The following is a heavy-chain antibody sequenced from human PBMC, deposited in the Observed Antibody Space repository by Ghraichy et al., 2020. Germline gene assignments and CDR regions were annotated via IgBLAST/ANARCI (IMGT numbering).Heavy chain of an antibody. V-gene: IGHV3-53*01. Sequence: GGSLRLSCAASGFTVNNNYMSWVRQAPGKGLEWVSFIYSGGTTDYADSVKGRFTISRDNAKNTLYLQMNSLRAEDTAVYYCARATTTSSLYYFDYWGQGTLVTVSS. D-gene: IGHD4-11*01. CDR2: IYSGGTT. CDR1: GFTVNNNY. J-gene: IGHJ4*02. CDR3: ARATTTSSLYYFDY.